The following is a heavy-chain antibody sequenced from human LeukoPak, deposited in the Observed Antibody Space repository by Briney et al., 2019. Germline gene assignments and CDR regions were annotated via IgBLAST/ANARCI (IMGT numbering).Heavy chain of an antibody. J-gene: IGHJ4*02. V-gene: IGHV3-7*01. CDR3: ARDHTYNIY. D-gene: IGHD1-1*01. Sequence: GGSLRLSCAASGFTFSTNWMSWVRQAPGKGLEWVANIKQDGSEKYYVDSVKGRFTISRDNARNSLYLQMNSLRAEDSGVYCCARDHTYNIYWGQGTLVTVSS. CDR2: IKQDGSEK. CDR1: GFTFSTNW.